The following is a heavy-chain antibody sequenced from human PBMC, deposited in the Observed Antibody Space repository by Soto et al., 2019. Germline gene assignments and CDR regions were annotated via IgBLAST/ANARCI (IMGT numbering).Heavy chain of an antibody. J-gene: IGHJ6*01. CDR1: GFTFTTYW. V-gene: IGHV3-74*01. CDR2: IKGDGSSL. CDR3: ARGLKNYYGVDV. Sequence: EVKVVESGGGLVQPGGSLRLSCAASGFTFTTYWMHWVRQVPGKGLVWVSRIKGDGSSLSYADSVKGRFTISRDNVENTVYLQIGRLKADDAAVYYCARGLKNYYGVDVWGQGTTVTVSS.